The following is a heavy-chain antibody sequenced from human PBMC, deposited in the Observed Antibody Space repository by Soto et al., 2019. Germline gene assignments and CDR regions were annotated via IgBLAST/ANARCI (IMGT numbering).Heavy chain of an antibody. D-gene: IGHD1-1*01. CDR3: ARDAGRNYYFDY. Sequence: PRGSLRLSCAASGFTFSSYGMHWVRQAPGKGLEWVAVIWYDGSNKYYADSVKGRFTVSRDNSKNTLYLQMNSLRAEDTAVYYCARDAGRNYYFDYWGQGTLVTVSS. CDR2: IWYDGSNK. CDR1: GFTFSSYG. J-gene: IGHJ4*02. V-gene: IGHV3-33*01.